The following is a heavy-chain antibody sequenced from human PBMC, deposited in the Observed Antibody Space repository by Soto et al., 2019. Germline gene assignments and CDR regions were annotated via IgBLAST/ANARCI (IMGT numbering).Heavy chain of an antibody. D-gene: IGHD6-19*01. CDR1: GFTFSSYA. J-gene: IGHJ4*02. Sequence: GGSMRLSCAASGFTFSSYAMSWVRQAPGKGLEWVSAISGSGGSTYYADSVKGRFTISRDNSKNTLYLQMNSLRAEDTAVYYCAKDFSSQWLVPGHFDYWGQGTLVTVSS. V-gene: IGHV3-23*01. CDR3: AKDFSSQWLVPGHFDY. CDR2: ISGSGGST.